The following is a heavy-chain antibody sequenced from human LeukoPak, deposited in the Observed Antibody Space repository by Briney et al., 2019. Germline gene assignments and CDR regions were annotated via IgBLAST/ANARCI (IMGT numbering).Heavy chain of an antibody. CDR2: INYSGNT. CDR3: AREGLGKPFDC. Sequence: SETLSLTCIVSGDSISDNTYYWGWVRRPPGKGLEWIGSINYSGNTYYNVSLKSRVNISIDTSKSQFFLKMKSVTAADTALYYCAREGLGKPFDCWGQGTLVTVAS. CDR1: GDSISDNTYY. D-gene: IGHD7-27*01. J-gene: IGHJ4*02. V-gene: IGHV4-39*07.